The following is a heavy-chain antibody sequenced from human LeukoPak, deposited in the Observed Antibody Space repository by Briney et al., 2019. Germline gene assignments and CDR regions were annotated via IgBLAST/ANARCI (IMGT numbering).Heavy chain of an antibody. CDR1: GFTFMTYS. J-gene: IGHJ6*02. Sequence: GGSLRLSCAASGFTFMTYSMSWVRQAPGKGLEWVSYISSGSSTIYYADSVKGRFTISRDNAKNSLYMQMNSLRDEDTAVYYCARWYYSMDVWGQGTTVTVSS. CDR3: ARWYYSMDV. V-gene: IGHV3-48*02. CDR2: ISSGSSTI.